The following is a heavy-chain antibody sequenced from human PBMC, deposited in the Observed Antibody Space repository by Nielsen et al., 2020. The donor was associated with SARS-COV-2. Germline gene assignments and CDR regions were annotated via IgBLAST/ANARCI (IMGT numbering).Heavy chain of an antibody. CDR3: ARETIDYTSSFVDY. V-gene: IGHV3-30*04. D-gene: IGHD4-11*01. Sequence: GESLKISCAASGFTFSSHAMHWVRQAPGKGLEWLTIISYDGNEHYADSVKGRFTISRDNSKDTLYLQLNSLRPEDTAVYFCARETIDYTSSFVDYWGQGTLVTVSS. J-gene: IGHJ4*02. CDR1: GFTFSSHA. CDR2: ISYDGNE.